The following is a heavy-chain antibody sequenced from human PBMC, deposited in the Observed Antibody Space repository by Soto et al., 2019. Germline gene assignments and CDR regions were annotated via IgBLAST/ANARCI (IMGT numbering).Heavy chain of an antibody. D-gene: IGHD3-9*01. J-gene: IGHJ4*02. Sequence: GGSLRPSCEASGFTFSRYGMHWVRQAPGKGLEWVAVIWYDGSNKYYADSVKGRFTISRDNSKNTLYLQMNSLRAEDTAVYYCARDRFEDILTGRYFDYWGQGTLVTVSS. CDR2: IWYDGSNK. V-gene: IGHV3-33*01. CDR3: ARDRFEDILTGRYFDY. CDR1: GFTFSRYG.